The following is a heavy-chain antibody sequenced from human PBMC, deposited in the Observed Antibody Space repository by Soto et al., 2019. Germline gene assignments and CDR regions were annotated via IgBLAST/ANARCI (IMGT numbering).Heavy chain of an antibody. D-gene: IGHD3-10*01. Sequence: QVQLVQSGAEVKKPGASVKVSCKASGYTFTSYGISWVRQAPGQGLEWMGWISAYNGNTNYTQKLQDRVTMTTDTSTSTAYMELRSLRSDDTAVYYCASSYYRSGTPYYYGMDVWDQGTTVTVSS. CDR3: ASSYYRSGTPYYYGMDV. J-gene: IGHJ6*02. CDR2: ISAYNGNT. V-gene: IGHV1-18*01. CDR1: GYTFTSYG.